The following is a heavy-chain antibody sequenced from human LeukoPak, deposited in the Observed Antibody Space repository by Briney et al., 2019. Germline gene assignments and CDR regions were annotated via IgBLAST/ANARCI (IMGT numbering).Heavy chain of an antibody. D-gene: IGHD6-13*01. V-gene: IGHV3-48*03. CDR1: GFTFSSYE. J-gene: IGHJ4*02. CDR3: ASSSWYALDY. Sequence: QPGGSLRLSCAASGFTFSSYEMNWVRQAPGKGLEWISYISSSGSTMYCADSVKGRFTISRDNAKNSLYLQMNSLRAEDTAIYYCASSSWYALDYWGQGTLVTVSS. CDR2: ISSSGSTM.